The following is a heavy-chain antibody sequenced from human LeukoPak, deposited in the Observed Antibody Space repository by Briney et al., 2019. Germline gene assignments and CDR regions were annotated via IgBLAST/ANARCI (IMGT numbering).Heavy chain of an antibody. D-gene: IGHD4-17*01. CDR2: IYTSGSI. J-gene: IGHJ4*02. CDR3: ARDRTGDYSNSFDY. V-gene: IGHV4-61*02. Sequence: PSETLSLTCTVSGASISSGSYYWSWIRQPAGKGLEWIGRIYTSGSINYNPSLKSRVTISVDTSKNQFSLKLSSVTAADTAVYYCARDRTGDYSNSFDYWGQGTLVTVSS. CDR1: GASISSGSYY.